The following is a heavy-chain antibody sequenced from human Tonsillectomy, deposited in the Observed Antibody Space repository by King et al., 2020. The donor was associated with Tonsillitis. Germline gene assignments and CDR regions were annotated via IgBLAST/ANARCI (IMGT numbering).Heavy chain of an antibody. V-gene: IGHV3-66*01. CDR3: ARDLGLSLSDHYDYYMDV. CDR2: IYSGGST. J-gene: IGHJ6*03. Sequence: VQLVESGGGLVQPGGSLRLSCAASGFTVSTNYMSWVRQAPGKGLEWVSIIYSGGSTYYAASVKGRFIISRDSSKNTLFLQMNSLRAEDTAVYYCARDLGLSLSDHYDYYMDVWGKGTTVTVSS. D-gene: IGHD3-16*02. CDR1: GFTVSTNY.